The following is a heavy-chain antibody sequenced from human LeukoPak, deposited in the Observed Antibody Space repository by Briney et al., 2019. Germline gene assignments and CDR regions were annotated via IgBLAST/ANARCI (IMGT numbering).Heavy chain of an antibody. CDR2: ISSSSSYI. D-gene: IGHD5-12*01. V-gene: IGHV3-21*01. CDR1: GFSFTTYN. CDR3: AKDKWQTQPDAFDI. J-gene: IGHJ3*02. Sequence: GGSLRLSCAASGFSFTTYNMNWVRQAPGKGLEWVSSISSSSSYISYADSVKGRFTISRDNSKNTLYLQINSLRAEDTAVYYCAKDKWQTQPDAFDIWGQGTMVTVSS.